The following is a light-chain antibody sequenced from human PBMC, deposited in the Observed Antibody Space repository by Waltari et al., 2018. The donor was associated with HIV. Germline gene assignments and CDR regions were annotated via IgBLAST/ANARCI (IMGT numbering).Light chain of an antibody. J-gene: IGLJ2*01. CDR2: EVS. CDR3: CSYAGSSTFVV. V-gene: IGLV2-23*02. Sequence: QPALPQPASVSGSPGQWITIPCTGTSSDVGSFNLFPWYQQHPGKAPKLMIYEVSKRPSGVSNRFSGSKSGNTASLTISGLQAEDEVDYYCCSYAGSSTFVVFGGGTKLTVL. CDR1: SSDVGSFNL.